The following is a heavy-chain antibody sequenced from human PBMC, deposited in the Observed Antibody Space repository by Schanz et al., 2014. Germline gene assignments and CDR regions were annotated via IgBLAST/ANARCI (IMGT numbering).Heavy chain of an antibody. Sequence: QVQLVQSGAEVKKPGSSVKVSCKASGGTFSSYAISWVRQAPGQGLEWMGGIIPIFGTANYAQKFQGRVTMTRDTSTSTVYMELSSLRPEDTAMYYCARDGMSAAGTGAGYWGQGTLVTVSS. CDR3: ARDGMSAAGTGAGY. CDR1: GGTFSSYA. J-gene: IGHJ4*02. V-gene: IGHV1-69*06. D-gene: IGHD6-13*01. CDR2: IIPIFGTA.